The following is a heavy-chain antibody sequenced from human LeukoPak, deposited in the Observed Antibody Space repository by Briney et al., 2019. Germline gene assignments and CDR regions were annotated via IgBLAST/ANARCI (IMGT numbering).Heavy chain of an antibody. CDR2: MNPNSGNT. CDR3: ARGRTVTTWPGRHNWFDP. CDR1: GYTFTSYD. D-gene: IGHD4-17*01. Sequence: ASVKVSCKASGYTFTSYDINWVRQATGLGLEWMGWMNPNSGNTGYAQKFQGRVTMTRNTSISTAYMELSSLRSEDTAVYYCARGRTVTTWPGRHNWFDPWGQGTLVTVSS. J-gene: IGHJ5*02. V-gene: IGHV1-8*01.